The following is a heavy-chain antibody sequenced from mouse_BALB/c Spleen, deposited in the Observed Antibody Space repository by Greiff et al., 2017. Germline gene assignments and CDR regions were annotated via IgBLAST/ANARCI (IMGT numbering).Heavy chain of an antibody. CDR1: GYTFTSYY. D-gene: IGHD2-4*01. CDR3: AREWDYDENWFAY. J-gene: IGHJ3*01. V-gene: IGHV1S56*01. CDR2: IYPGNVNT. Sequence: LVESGPELVKPGASVRISCKASGYTFTSYYIHWVKQRPGQGLEWIGWIYPGNVNTKYNEKFKGKATLTADKSSSTAYMQLSSLTSEDSAVYFCAREWDYDENWFAYWGQGTLVTVSA.